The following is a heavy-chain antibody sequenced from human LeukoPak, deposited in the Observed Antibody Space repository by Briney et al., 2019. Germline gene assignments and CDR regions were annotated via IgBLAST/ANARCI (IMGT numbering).Heavy chain of an antibody. V-gene: IGHV1-18*01. CDR2: ISNYNGDT. Sequence: ASVKVSCKASGYTFNSYGFSWVRQAPGQGLEWVGWISNYNGDTRYAQKFQGRVSMTTDTSTRTSNMELRNLGSDDTAVYYCARVEYYYDSSGYYYGLGAFDIWGQGTTVTVSS. CDR3: ARVEYYYDSSGYYYGLGAFDI. D-gene: IGHD3-22*01. CDR1: GYTFNSYG. J-gene: IGHJ3*02.